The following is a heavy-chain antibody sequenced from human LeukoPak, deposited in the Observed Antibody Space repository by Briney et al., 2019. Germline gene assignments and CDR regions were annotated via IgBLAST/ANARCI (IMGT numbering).Heavy chain of an antibody. V-gene: IGHV1-8*01. Sequence: ASVKVSCKASGYTFTSYDINWVRQATGQGLEWVGWMNPNSGNTGYAQTVQGRVTMTRNTSISTPYLEMSSLRAENTAVYYCAGHHDDFWSGYYNYWGQGNLVTVSS. CDR2: MNPNSGNT. J-gene: IGHJ4*02. CDR1: GYTFTSYD. D-gene: IGHD3-3*01. CDR3: AGHHDDFWSGYYNY.